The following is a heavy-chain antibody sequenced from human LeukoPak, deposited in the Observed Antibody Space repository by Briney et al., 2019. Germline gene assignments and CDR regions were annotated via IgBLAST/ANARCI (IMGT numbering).Heavy chain of an antibody. J-gene: IGHJ4*01. D-gene: IGHD6-6*01. CDR1: GFTLRNYW. V-gene: IGHV3-74*01. Sequence: GGSLRLSCTASGFTLRNYWMHWVRQVPGKRLVWVSRISGDGSVTNYADSVQGRFTISRDNAKNILYLQINRLRSEDTAVYYCARYSSSSGGASYYLDYWGHGTLVTVS. CDR2: ISGDGSVT. CDR3: ARYSSSSGGASYYLDY.